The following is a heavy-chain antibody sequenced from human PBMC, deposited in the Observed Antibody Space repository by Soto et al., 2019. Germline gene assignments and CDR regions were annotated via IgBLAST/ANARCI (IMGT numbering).Heavy chain of an antibody. CDR1: GGSFSGYY. V-gene: IGHV4-34*01. Sequence: SETLSLTCAVYGGSFSGYYWSWIRQPPGKGLEWIGEINHSGSTNYNPSLKSRVTISVDTSKNQFSLKLSSVTAADTAVYYCARGHVNQLNYYGSGIDSNMGYYGMDVWGQGTTVTVSS. D-gene: IGHD3-10*01. CDR2: INHSGST. J-gene: IGHJ6*02. CDR3: ARGHVNQLNYYGSGIDSNMGYYGMDV.